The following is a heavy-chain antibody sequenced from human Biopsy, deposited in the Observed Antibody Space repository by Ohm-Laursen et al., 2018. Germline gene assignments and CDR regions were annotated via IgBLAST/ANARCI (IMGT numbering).Heavy chain of an antibody. Sequence: SGTLSLTCPVSGGSFTGHYWSWVRQPPGKGLEWIGHISYTGYTSYKSSLKSRVTISLDTSRKHFSLRLTSLAAADTAVYYCARGSNEYGGLYFPHWGQRTLVTVSS. J-gene: IGHJ1*01. D-gene: IGHD4-23*01. V-gene: IGHV4-59*11. CDR2: ISYTGYT. CDR1: GGSFTGHY. CDR3: ARGSNEYGGLYFPH.